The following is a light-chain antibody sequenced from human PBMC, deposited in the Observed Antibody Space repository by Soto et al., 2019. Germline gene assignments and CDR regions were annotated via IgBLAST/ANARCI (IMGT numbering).Light chain of an antibody. V-gene: IGKV1-6*01. Sequence: AIQMTQSPSSLSASVGDRVTISCRASQGIGNALGWYQQKPGKHPKVLIYGASNLQSGVPPRFSGSGSGTNFTLAISSLQPEYSATYYCLQDINYPWTFGQGTKVEIK. J-gene: IGKJ1*01. CDR1: QGIGNA. CDR3: LQDINYPWT. CDR2: GAS.